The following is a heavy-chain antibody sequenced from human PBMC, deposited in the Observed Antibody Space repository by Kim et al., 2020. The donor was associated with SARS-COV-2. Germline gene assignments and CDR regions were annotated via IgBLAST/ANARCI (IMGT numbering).Heavy chain of an antibody. CDR3: ARDLRDCSGGSCYEVFDY. CDR2: IWYDGSNK. V-gene: IGHV3-33*01. J-gene: IGHJ4*02. Sequence: GGSLRLSCAASGFTFSSYGMHWVRQAPGKGLEWVAVIWYDGSNKYYADSVKGRFTISRDNSKNTLYLQMNSLRAEDTAVYYCARDLRDCSGGSCYEVFDYWGQGTLVTVSS. CDR1: GFTFSSYG. D-gene: IGHD2-15*01.